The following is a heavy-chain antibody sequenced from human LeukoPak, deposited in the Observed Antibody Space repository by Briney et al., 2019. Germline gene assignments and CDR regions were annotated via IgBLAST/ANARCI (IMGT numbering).Heavy chain of an antibody. D-gene: IGHD1-1*01. CDR3: SREWGNGNDLRPDY. CDR1: GFTFRDFA. J-gene: IGHJ4*02. Sequence: GRSLRLSCTSSGFTFRDFALSWFRQAPGKGLEWIGFIRSSIYGGTPKSAASVKDRFIFSRDDSKSVAYLRMNSLKTEDTAVYYCSREWGNGNDLRPDYWGQGTLVTVSS. CDR2: IRSSIYGGTP. V-gene: IGHV3-49*03.